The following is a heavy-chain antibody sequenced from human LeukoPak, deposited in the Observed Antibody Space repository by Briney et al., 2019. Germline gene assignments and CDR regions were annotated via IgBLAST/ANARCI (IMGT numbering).Heavy chain of an antibody. Sequence: GASVKASCKASGYSFTKYYMHWVRQAPGQGLEWMGIINPSGGSTSYPQKLQGRVSMTTDTSTSTVHMELSSLTSEDTAIYYCARDSNYSGTPSAWFDPWGQGTLVTVSS. J-gene: IGHJ5*02. CDR2: INPSGGST. D-gene: IGHD1-26*01. CDR1: GYSFTKYY. CDR3: ARDSNYSGTPSAWFDP. V-gene: IGHV1-46*01.